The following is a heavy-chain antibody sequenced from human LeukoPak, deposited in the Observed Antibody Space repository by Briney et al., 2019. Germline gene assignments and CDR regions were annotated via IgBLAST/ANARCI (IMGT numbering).Heavy chain of an antibody. Sequence: PGGSLRLSCAASGFTFSSYSMNWVRQAPGKGLEWVSYISSSSSTIYYADSVKGRFTISRDNAKNSLYLQMNSLKAEDTAVYYCARRDGLKLGISAFDIWGQGTMVTVSS. CDR1: GFTFSSYS. V-gene: IGHV3-48*01. D-gene: IGHD7-27*01. CDR2: ISSSSSTI. J-gene: IGHJ3*02. CDR3: ARRDGLKLGISAFDI.